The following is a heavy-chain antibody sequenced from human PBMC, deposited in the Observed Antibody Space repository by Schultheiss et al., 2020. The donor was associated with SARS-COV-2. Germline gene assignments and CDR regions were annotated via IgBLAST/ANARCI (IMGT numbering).Heavy chain of an antibody. CDR1: GFTFSSYS. J-gene: IGHJ3*02. CDR2: IWYDGSNK. D-gene: IGHD3-3*01. V-gene: IGHV3-33*06. CDR3: AKDRAIFGVVIDLFAFDI. Sequence: GGSLRLSCAASGFTFSSYSMNWVRQAPGKGLEWVAVIWYDGSNKYYADSVKGRFTISRDNSKNTLYLQMNSLRAEDTAVYYCAKDRAIFGVVIDLFAFDIWGQGTMVTVSS.